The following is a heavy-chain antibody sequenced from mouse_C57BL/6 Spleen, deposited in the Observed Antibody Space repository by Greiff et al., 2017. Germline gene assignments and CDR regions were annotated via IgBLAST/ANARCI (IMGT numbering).Heavy chain of an antibody. CDR3: ARYLVTRAMDY. CDR2: IRNKANGYTT. J-gene: IGHJ4*01. V-gene: IGHV7-3*01. D-gene: IGHD2-2*01. Sequence: EVKVVESGGGLVQPGGSLSLSCAASGFTFTDYYMSWVRQPPGKALEWLGFIRNKANGYTTEYSASVKGRFTISRDNSQSILYLQMNALRAEDSATYYCARYLVTRAMDYWGQGTSVTVSS. CDR1: GFTFTDYY.